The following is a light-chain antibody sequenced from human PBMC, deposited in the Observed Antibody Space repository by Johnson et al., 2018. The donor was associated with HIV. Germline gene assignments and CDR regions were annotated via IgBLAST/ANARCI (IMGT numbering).Light chain of an antibody. CDR3: GTWGWV. Sequence: QPVLTQPPSVSAAPGQTVTISCSGSSSNIGNSYVSWYQQLPGTAPKLLIYDNNKRPSGIPDRFSGSKSGTSATLGITGLQTGDEADYYCGTWGWVFGTGTKVTVL. V-gene: IGLV1-51*01. J-gene: IGLJ1*01. CDR2: DNN. CDR1: SSNIGNSY.